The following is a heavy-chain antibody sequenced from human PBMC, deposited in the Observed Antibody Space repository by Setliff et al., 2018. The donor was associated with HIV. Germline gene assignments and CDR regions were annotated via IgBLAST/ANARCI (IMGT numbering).Heavy chain of an antibody. CDR2: IYYSGST. J-gene: IGHJ6*04. Sequence: SETLSLTCTVSGGSISSENYYWSWIRQHPGKGLEWIGYIYYSGSTYYNPSLKSRVTISVDTSKNQFSLKLRSVSAADTAVYYCARGLPSYYYESSGTLGWDKGTTVTVSS. D-gene: IGHD3-22*01. CDR3: ARGLPSYYYESSGTLG. CDR1: GGSISSENYY. V-gene: IGHV4-31*03.